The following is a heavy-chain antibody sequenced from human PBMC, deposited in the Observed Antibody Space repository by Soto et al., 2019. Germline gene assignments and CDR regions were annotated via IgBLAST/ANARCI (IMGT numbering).Heavy chain of an antibody. V-gene: IGHV1-3*01. Sequence: QVQLVQSGAEVKKAGASVKVSCKASGYTFTSYAVNWVRQAPGQRLEWVGWINPGNGDTRYSEEFQDRVTITRDTSATTAHRELTSLTSEDTAVYYCAGRPGLEQWVVLDYWGQGTLVTVSS. CDR2: INPGNGDT. CDR3: AGRPGLEQWVVLDY. D-gene: IGHD6-19*01. J-gene: IGHJ4*02. CDR1: GYTFTSYA.